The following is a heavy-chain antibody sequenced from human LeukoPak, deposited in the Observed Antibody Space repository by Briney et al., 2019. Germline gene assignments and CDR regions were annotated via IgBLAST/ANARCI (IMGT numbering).Heavy chain of an antibody. D-gene: IGHD3-10*01. Sequence: GGSLRLSCAASGFTFSTYGMHLVRQAPGKGLEWVAVISYDGSNKYYADSVKGRFTISRDNSKNTLYLQMNSLRPEGTAVYYCARSGYYGLGTKGFDHWGQGTLVTVSS. V-gene: IGHV3-30*03. CDR2: ISYDGSNK. CDR1: GFTFSTYG. J-gene: IGHJ4*02. CDR3: ARSGYYGLGTKGFDH.